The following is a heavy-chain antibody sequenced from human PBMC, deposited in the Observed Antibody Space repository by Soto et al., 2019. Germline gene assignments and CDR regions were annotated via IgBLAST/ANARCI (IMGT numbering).Heavy chain of an antibody. J-gene: IGHJ3*02. CDR1: GYTFTSYG. CDR3: ASTRSAMVGDAFDI. CDR2: ISAYNGNT. V-gene: IGHV1-18*04. Sequence: ASVKVSCKLSGYTFTSYGISWVRQAPGQGLEWMGWISAYNGNTNYAQKLQGRVTMTTDTSTSTAYMELRSLRSDDTAVYYCASTRSAMVGDAFDIWGQGTMVTDSS. D-gene: IGHD5-18*01.